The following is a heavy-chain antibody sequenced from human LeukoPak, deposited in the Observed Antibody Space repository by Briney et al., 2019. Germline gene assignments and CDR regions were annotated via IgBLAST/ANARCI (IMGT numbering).Heavy chain of an antibody. V-gene: IGHV3-30*02. Sequence: GGSLRLSCAASGFPFSRFAMHWVRQAPGKGLEWVTFIRYGGSNDFYADSVKGRFTISRDNSKNMLYLQMNSLRDEDTAVYYCAKVRYDSSGSGAFDLWGQGTTVTVSS. CDR1: GFPFSRFA. CDR2: IRYGGSND. CDR3: AKVRYDSSGSGAFDL. D-gene: IGHD3-22*01. J-gene: IGHJ3*01.